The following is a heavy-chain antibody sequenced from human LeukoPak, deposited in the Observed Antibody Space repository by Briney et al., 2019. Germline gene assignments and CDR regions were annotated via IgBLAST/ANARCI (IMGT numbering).Heavy chain of an antibody. CDR1: GFTFSSYG. Sequence: GRSLRLSCAASGFTFSSYGMTWVRQAPGKGLEWVSAISGSGGSTFYADSVKGRFTISRDNSKNTLYLQMNSLRAEDTAVYYCAAIPPRADYWGQGTLVTVSS. CDR3: AAIPPRADY. J-gene: IGHJ4*02. V-gene: IGHV3-23*01. CDR2: ISGSGGST.